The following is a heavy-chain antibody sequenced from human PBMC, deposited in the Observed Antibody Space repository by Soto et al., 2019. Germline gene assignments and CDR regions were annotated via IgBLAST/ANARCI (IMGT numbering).Heavy chain of an antibody. D-gene: IGHD2-2*01. V-gene: IGHV6-1*01. CDR3: ARGGVPAAFYYYYGMDV. CDR1: GDSVSSNSAA. CDR2: TYYRSKWYN. J-gene: IGHJ6*02. Sequence: PSETLSLTCAIYGDSVSSNSAAWNWIRQSPSRGLEWLGRTYYRSKWYNDYAVSVKSRITINPDTSKNQFSLQLNSVTPEDTAVYYCARGGVPAAFYYYYGMDVWGQGTTVTVSS.